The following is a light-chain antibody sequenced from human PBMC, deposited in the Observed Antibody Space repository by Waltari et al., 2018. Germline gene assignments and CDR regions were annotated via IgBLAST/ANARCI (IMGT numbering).Light chain of an antibody. J-gene: IGKJ1*01. CDR3: QNHERLPAT. CDR2: GAS. CDR1: QSIGRY. V-gene: IGKV3-20*01. Sequence: EIVLTQSPGPLSLSPGERATLSCRASQSIGRYLAWYQQKPDQAPRLLIYGASNRATGSPDRFSGSGSGTDFSLTISRLEPEDFAVYYCQNHERLPATFGQGTKVEIK.